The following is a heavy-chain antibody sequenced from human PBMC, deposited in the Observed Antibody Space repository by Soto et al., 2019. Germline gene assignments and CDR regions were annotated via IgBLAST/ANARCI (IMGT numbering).Heavy chain of an antibody. Sequence: GGSLRLSCSVSGFTISDYAMHWVRQAPGKGLQYVSSISSNGGSTYYADSVKGRFTISRENSKNSLYLQMSSLRPEDTAVYYCVKDRWVDYWGQGTLVNVSS. J-gene: IGHJ4*02. D-gene: IGHD1-26*01. CDR3: VKDRWVDY. V-gene: IGHV3-64D*08. CDR2: ISSNGGST. CDR1: GFTISDYA.